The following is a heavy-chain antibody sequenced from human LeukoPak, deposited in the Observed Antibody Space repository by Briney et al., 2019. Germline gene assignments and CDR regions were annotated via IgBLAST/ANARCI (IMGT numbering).Heavy chain of an antibody. J-gene: IGHJ4*02. D-gene: IGHD3-9*01. Sequence: PSETLSLTCTVSGGSITGKNDYWGWIRQTLGKGLEWIGTVFHTGITHYNPSLKSRISISVDTSKNQFSLNLNSVTAADTALYYCARHGILTDHSVRFWGQGILVTVSA. CDR3: ARHGILTDHSVRF. V-gene: IGHV4-39*01. CDR2: VFHTGIT. CDR1: GGSITGKNDY.